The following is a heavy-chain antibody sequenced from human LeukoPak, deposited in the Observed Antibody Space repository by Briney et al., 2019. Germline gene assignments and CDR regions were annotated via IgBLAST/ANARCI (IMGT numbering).Heavy chain of an antibody. CDR1: GGSISSYY. V-gene: IGHV4-59*12. J-gene: IGHJ6*02. CDR2: IYYSGST. CDR3: ARSRRDYYGSGSFLGRMDV. D-gene: IGHD3-10*01. Sequence: SETLSLTCTVSGGSISSYYWSWIRQPPGKGLEWIGYIYYSGSTNYNPSLKSRVTISVDTSKNQFSLKLSSVTAADTAVYYCARSRRDYYGSGSFLGRMDVWGQGTTVTVSS.